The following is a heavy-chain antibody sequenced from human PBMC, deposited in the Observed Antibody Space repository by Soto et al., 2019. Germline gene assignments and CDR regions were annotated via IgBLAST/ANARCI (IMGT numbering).Heavy chain of an antibody. J-gene: IGHJ5*02. D-gene: IGHD2-2*01. CDR1: GGSISSYY. V-gene: IGHV4-59*01. CDR2: IYYSGST. CDR3: VRTFPPAPRVVLSHNWFVP. Sequence: SETLSLTCTVSGGSISSYYGSWIRQPPGKGLEWIGYIYYSGSTNYNPSLKSRVTISVDTSKNQFSLKLSSVTAADTAVYFCVRTFPPAPRVVLSHNWFVPWGPGTLVTVSS.